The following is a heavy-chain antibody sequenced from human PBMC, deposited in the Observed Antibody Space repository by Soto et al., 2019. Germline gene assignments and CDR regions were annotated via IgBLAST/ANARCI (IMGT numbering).Heavy chain of an antibody. Sequence: ASVKVSCKASGFTFSKYAMQWVRQALGQRPEWMGWINAGNGNTKYSQKFQGRVTITRDTSASTAYMELSSLRSEDTAVYYCARGGSLYWYFDLWGRGTLVTVS. D-gene: IGHD1-26*01. CDR2: INAGNGNT. CDR3: ARGGSLYWYFDL. J-gene: IGHJ2*01. V-gene: IGHV1-3*01. CDR1: GFTFSKYA.